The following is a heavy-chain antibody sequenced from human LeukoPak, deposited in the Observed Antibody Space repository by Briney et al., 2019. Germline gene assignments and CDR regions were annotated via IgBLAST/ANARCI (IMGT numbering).Heavy chain of an antibody. V-gene: IGHV3-72*01. CDR1: GFTFSDYY. D-gene: IGHD4-17*01. CDR3: VRGRNGFDN. J-gene: IGHJ4*02. Sequence: GGSLRLACAVSGFTFSDYYMGWVRQVPAKGLEWVARSRNKANGYTTVYAASVKDRFTISRDDSKNSLYLQMNSLKIEDTAVYYCVRGRNGFDNWGQGTLVTVSS. CDR2: SRNKANGYTT.